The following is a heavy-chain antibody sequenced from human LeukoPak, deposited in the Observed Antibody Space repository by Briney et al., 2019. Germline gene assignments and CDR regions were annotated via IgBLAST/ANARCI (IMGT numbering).Heavy chain of an antibody. CDR2: ISAYNGNT. CDR1: GYTFTSYG. D-gene: IGHD3-10*01. J-gene: IGHJ4*02. CDR3: ARSGRTVLWFRETMGYCDY. V-gene: IGHV1-18*01. Sequence: ASVKVSCNASGYTFTSYGISWVRQAPGQGLEWMGWISAYNGNTNYAQKLQGRVTMTTDTSTSTAYLELRSLRSDDTAVYYCARSGRTVLWFRETMGYCDYWGQGTLVTVSS.